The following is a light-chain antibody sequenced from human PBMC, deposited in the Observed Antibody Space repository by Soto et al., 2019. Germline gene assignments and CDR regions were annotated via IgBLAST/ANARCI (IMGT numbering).Light chain of an antibody. CDR1: QSISSY. CDR3: LQSYSSPRT. V-gene: IGKV1-39*01. J-gene: IGKJ1*01. Sequence: DIQMTQSPSSLSASVGDRVTITCRPSQSISSYLSWYQQKPGKAPKLLIYAASSLQSGVPSRFRGSGSGTDFTLTISTLQPEDFATYYCLQSYSSPRTFGQGTKVEIK. CDR2: AAS.